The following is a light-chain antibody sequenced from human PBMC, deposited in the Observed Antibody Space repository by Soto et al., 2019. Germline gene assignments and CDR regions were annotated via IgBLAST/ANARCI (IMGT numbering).Light chain of an antibody. CDR3: QQYNVYPLT. V-gene: IGKV1-5*03. J-gene: IGKJ1*01. Sequence: DIQMTQSPSTLSASVGDRVTITCRASESISDWLAWYKQKPGKAPNLLIQKASTLKSGATSRFNGSGSGTEFTLTIGSLQHDDFATYDCQQYNVYPLTFGQGTQVE. CDR2: KAS. CDR1: ESISDW.